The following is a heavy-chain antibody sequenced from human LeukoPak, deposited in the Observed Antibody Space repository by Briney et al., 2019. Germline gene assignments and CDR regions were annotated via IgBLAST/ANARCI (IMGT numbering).Heavy chain of an antibody. D-gene: IGHD1-26*01. J-gene: IGHJ4*02. CDR1: GFTFSIYG. Sequence: PGGSLRLPCAASGFTFSIYGMHWVRQAPGKGLEWVTVIWSDGSYKYYANSVKGRFTISRDNSKSTLYLQMDSLRAEDTAVYYCAKDDDVGATTAIDYWGQGTLVTVSS. CDR2: IWSDGSYK. CDR3: AKDDDVGATTAIDY. V-gene: IGHV3-33*06.